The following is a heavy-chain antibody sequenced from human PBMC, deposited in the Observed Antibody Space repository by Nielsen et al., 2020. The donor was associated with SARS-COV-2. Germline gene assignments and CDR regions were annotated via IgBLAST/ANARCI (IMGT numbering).Heavy chain of an antibody. CDR3: ARAIAPPVNYFDY. CDR1: GFTFSSYW. V-gene: IGHV3-53*01. J-gene: IGHJ4*02. Sequence: GGSLRLFCAASGFTFSSYWMHWVRQAPGKGLEWVSTFYSGGATYYADSVQGRFTIFRDNSENTVHLKMNNLRADDTAVYYCARAIAPPVNYFDYWGQGTLVTVSS. D-gene: IGHD6-6*01. CDR2: FYSGGAT.